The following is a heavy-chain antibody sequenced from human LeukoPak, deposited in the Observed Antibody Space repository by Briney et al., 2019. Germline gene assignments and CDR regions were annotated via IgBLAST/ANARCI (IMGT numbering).Heavy chain of an antibody. Sequence: SETLSLTCNVSGGSISSHYWSWIRQPPGKGLEWIGYIYYSGSTNYNPSLKSRVTISVDTSKNQFSLKLSSVTAADTAVYYCARVGTYYDSIRDYYFDYWGQGTLVTVSS. V-gene: IGHV4-59*11. J-gene: IGHJ4*02. D-gene: IGHD3-22*01. CDR2: IYYSGST. CDR3: ARVGTYYDSIRDYYFDY. CDR1: GGSISSHY.